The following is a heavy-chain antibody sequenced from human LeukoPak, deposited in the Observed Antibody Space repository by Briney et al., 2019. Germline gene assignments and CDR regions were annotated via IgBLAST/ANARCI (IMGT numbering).Heavy chain of an antibody. Sequence: GGSLRLSCAASGFTFSSYAMSWVRQAPGKGLEWVSAIRGSDGSTFYADSVKGRFTISRDNSKNTLYLQMNGLRAEDTAVYYCAKARIIVAGTFDYWGQGTLVTVSS. D-gene: IGHD6-19*01. J-gene: IGHJ4*02. CDR3: AKARIIVAGTFDY. CDR1: GFTFSSYA. CDR2: IRGSDGST. V-gene: IGHV3-23*01.